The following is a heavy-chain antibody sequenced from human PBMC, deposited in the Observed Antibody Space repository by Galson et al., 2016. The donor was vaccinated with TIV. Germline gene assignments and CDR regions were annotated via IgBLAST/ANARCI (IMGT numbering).Heavy chain of an antibody. CDR2: INPTSGGT. D-gene: IGHD3-16*01. CDR1: GFNFSDYY. Sequence: SVKVSCKASGFNFSDYYFHWVRQAPGQGLEWMGWINPTSGGTKYAQKFQAWVTLTRDKSINTAHMELSRLKSDDTAVYFCARDQSMIGDYYFDLWGHGTLVTVSS. CDR3: ARDQSMIGDYYFDL. J-gene: IGHJ2*01. V-gene: IGHV1-2*04.